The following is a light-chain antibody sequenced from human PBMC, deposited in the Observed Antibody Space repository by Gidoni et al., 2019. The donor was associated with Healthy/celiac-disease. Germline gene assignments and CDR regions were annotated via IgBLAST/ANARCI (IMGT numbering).Light chain of an antibody. V-gene: IGLV8-61*01. CDR1: SGSVSPSYY. Sequence: QPVVTQEPSFSLSPGGTVTLTCGLSSGSVSPSYYPSWYQQTPGQAPRTLIYSTNTRSSGVPDRFSGSILGNKAALTITGAQADDESDYYCVLYMGSGISVFGGGTKLTVL. J-gene: IGLJ2*01. CDR2: STN. CDR3: VLYMGSGISV.